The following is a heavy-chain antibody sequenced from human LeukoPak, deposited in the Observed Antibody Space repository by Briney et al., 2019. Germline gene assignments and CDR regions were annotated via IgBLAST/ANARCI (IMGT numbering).Heavy chain of an antibody. V-gene: IGHV3-23*01. Sequence: GGSLRLSCAASGFTFSSYAMNWVRQAPGKGLEWVSAISGSGGSTYYADSVKGRFTISRDNSKNTLYLQMNSLRAEDTAVYYCAKDTPYDFWSGYSPYYFDYWGQGTLVTVSS. CDR1: GFTFSSYA. CDR2: ISGSGGST. J-gene: IGHJ4*02. D-gene: IGHD3-3*01. CDR3: AKDTPYDFWSGYSPYYFDY.